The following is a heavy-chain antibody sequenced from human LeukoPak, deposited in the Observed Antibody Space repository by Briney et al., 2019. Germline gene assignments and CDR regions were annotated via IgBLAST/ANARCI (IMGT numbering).Heavy chain of an antibody. V-gene: IGHV3-20*04. Sequence: PGGSLRLSCATSGFTFGDYGMSWVRHAPGKGLEWVSGINWNGGSTDYADSVKGRFTISRDNAEKSLYLQVNSLRAEDTGIYYCAREGSNLVVVTAATNAFDIWGQGTMVTVSS. CDR2: INWNGGST. J-gene: IGHJ3*02. CDR3: AREGSNLVVVTAATNAFDI. D-gene: IGHD2-2*01. CDR1: GFTFGDYG.